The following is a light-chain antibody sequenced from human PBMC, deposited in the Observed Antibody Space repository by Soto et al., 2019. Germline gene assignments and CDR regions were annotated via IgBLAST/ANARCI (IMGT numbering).Light chain of an antibody. CDR1: SSDVGAYNF. J-gene: IGLJ1*01. V-gene: IGLV2-14*01. Sequence: QSALTQPASVPGSPGQSITISCTGTSSDVGAYNFVSWYQQYPGKAPKVMIYEVNNRPSGVSNRFSGSKSGNTASLTIPGLQAEDEADYYCSSFTRSSTYVFGSGTKVTVL. CDR3: SSFTRSSTYV. CDR2: EVN.